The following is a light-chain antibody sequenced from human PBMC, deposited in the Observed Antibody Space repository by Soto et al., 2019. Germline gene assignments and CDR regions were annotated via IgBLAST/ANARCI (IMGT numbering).Light chain of an antibody. J-gene: IGKJ2*01. CDR2: LGS. CDR1: QSLLHSNGYNY. CDR3: MQALQTPQYT. Sequence: DIVMTQSPLSLPVTPGEPASISCRSSQSLLHSNGYNYLDWYLQKPGQSPQLLIYLGSNRASGVPDRFRVSGSGTDFTLKISRVEAEDVGVYYCMQALQTPQYTFGQGTKLEIK. V-gene: IGKV2-28*01.